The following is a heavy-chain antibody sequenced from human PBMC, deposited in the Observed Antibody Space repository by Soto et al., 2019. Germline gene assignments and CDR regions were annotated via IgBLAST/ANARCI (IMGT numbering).Heavy chain of an antibody. CDR1: GGSISSGDYY. CDR2: NYYSGST. Sequence: QVQLQESGPGLVKPSQTLSLTCTVSGGSISSGDYYWSWIRQPPGNGLEWIGYNYYSGSTYSNPSLKSRVTMSVYTSKNQCTLKLSSVTDADTAVYYCARSSESGAFDIWGQGTMVTVYS. J-gene: IGHJ3*02. V-gene: IGHV4-30-4*01. D-gene: IGHD6-25*01. CDR3: ARSSESGAFDI.